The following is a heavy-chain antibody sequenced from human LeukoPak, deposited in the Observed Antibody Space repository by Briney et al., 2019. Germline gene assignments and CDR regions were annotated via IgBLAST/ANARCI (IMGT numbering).Heavy chain of an antibody. Sequence: PGGSLRLSCAASGFTLSSYGMHWARQAPGKGLEWVAVIWNDGSDKYYADSVKGRFAISRDNSKNTLYLQMNSLRAEDTAVYYCAKPTRGSGSFLIDFWGQGTLVTVSS. CDR3: AKPTRGSGSFLIDF. J-gene: IGHJ4*02. CDR2: IWNDGSDK. V-gene: IGHV3-33*06. D-gene: IGHD1-26*01. CDR1: GFTLSSYG.